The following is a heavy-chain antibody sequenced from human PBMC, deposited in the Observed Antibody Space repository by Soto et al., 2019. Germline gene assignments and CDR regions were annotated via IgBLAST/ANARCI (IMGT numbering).Heavy chain of an antibody. CDR1: GFTFSSYG. V-gene: IGHV3-30*18. J-gene: IGHJ4*02. Sequence: QVQLVESGGGVVQPGRSLRLSCAASGFTFSSYGMHWVRQAPGKGLEWVAVISYDGSNKYYADSVKGRFTISRDNSKKQLYLQMSSVRAEDTAVYYCAKVGDIVVVVAPLDYWGQGTLVTVSS. D-gene: IGHD2-15*01. CDR2: ISYDGSNK. CDR3: AKVGDIVVVVAPLDY.